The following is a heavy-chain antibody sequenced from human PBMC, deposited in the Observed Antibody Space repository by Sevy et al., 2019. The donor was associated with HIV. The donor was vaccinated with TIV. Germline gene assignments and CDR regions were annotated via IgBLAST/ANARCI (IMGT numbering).Heavy chain of an antibody. J-gene: IGHJ5*02. CDR1: GFTFIAFG. D-gene: IGHD6-19*01. CDR3: ARYGRIPVAGHTWFAP. Sequence: GGSLRLSCSASGFTFIAFGMTWVRQAPGKGLEWVSGISGGGAATAYADSVKGRVTISRNNTKNRVYLQMNSPTAADTAVYYCARYGRIPVAGHTWFAPWGLGTLVTVSS. V-gene: IGHV3-23*01. CDR2: ISGGGAAT.